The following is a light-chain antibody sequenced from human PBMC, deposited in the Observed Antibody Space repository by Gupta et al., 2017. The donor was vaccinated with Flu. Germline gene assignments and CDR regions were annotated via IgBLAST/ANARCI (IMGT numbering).Light chain of an antibody. CDR3: QEDSNYPRT. V-gene: IGKV1-5*03. Sequence: DIQMTQSPSTLSASVGDRVTITCRASQSISSWLAWYQQKPGKAPNLLIYEASTLHGGVPSRFSGSGSGTEFTLIISRLQPDDFATYYCQEDSNYPRTFGEGTKVEIK. CDR1: QSISSW. CDR2: EAS. J-gene: IGKJ4*02.